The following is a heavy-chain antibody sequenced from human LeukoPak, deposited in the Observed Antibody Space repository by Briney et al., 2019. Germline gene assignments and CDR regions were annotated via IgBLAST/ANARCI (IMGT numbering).Heavy chain of an antibody. J-gene: IGHJ3*02. D-gene: IGHD2-15*01. CDR3: AVGVAAYYDAFDI. V-gene: IGHV1-8*01. CDR2: MNPNSGNT. Sequence: ASVKVSCKASGYTFTSYDINWVRQATGQGLEWMRWMNPNSGNTGYAQKFQGRVTMARNTSISTAYMELSSLRSEDTAVYYCAVGVAAYYDAFDIRGQGTMVTVSS. CDR1: GYTFTSYD.